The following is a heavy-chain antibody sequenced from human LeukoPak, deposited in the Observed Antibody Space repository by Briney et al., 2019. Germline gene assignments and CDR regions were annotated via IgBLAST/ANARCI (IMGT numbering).Heavy chain of an antibody. CDR2: ISSSGSSI. V-gene: IGHV3-48*03. D-gene: IGHD1-7*01. Sequence: GGSLRLSCAASGFTFSSYEMNWVRQAPGKGLEWISYISSSGSSISYADSVKGRFTISRDNAKNSLNLQMNSLRAEDTAVYCCARDRLFGNLPDYWGQGTLVTVSS. J-gene: IGHJ4*02. CDR3: ARDRLFGNLPDY. CDR1: GFTFSSYE.